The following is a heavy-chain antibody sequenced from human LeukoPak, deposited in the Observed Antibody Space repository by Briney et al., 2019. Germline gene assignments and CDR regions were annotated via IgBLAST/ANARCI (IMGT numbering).Heavy chain of an antibody. CDR2: IKSKSNTYAT. CDR3: TRGYCGGDCFPPYYYYMDV. J-gene: IGHJ6*03. CDR1: GSIFSDSA. Sequence: RAGGSLRLSCAASGSIFSDSAIHWVRQASGKELEWVGRIKSKSNTYATSYAASVKGRFTISRDDSKNTAYLEMNSLKTEDTAVYYCTRGYCGGDCFPPYYYYMDVWGEGTTVTVSS. D-gene: IGHD2-21*02. V-gene: IGHV3-73*01.